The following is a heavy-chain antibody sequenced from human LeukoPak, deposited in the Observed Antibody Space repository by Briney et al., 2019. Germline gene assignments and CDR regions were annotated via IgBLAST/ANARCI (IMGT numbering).Heavy chain of an antibody. J-gene: IGHJ4*02. CDR3: ARASSSWYYY. CDR1: GGSISSYY. D-gene: IGHD6-13*01. CDR2: IYSSGST. V-gene: IGHV4-59*01. Sequence: SETLSLTCTVFGGSISSYYWSWIRQPPGKGLEWIGYIYSSGSTNYNPSLKSRVTISVDTSKNQFSLKLSSVTSADTAVYYCARASSSWYYYWGQGTLVTVSS.